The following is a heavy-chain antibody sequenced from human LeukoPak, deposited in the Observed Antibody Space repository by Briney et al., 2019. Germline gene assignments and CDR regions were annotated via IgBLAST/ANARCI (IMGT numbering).Heavy chain of an antibody. Sequence: SETLSLTCTASGGPVSSGSYCWSWIRQPPGKRPEWIGYICDTGSIDHKPSLKSRVTISVGTSKNHFSLKLSSVTAADTAVYYCARSSVQFGTATHFDSWGQGTLVTVSS. V-gene: IGHV4-61*03. CDR1: GGPVSSGSYC. CDR3: ARSSVQFGTATHFDS. J-gene: IGHJ4*02. D-gene: IGHD3-10*01. CDR2: ICDTGSI.